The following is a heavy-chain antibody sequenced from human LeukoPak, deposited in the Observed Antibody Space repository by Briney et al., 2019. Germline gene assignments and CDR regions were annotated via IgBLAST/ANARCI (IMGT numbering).Heavy chain of an antibody. J-gene: IGHJ4*02. V-gene: IGHV3-7*01. D-gene: IGHD2-8*01. CDR2: IKQDGSEK. CDR1: GFTFSSYW. Sequence: GGSLRLSCAASGFTFSSYWMSWVRQAPGKGLEWVANIKQDGSEKYYVDSVKGRFTISRDNAKNSLYLQMNSLRAEDTAVYYCAREGYCTNGVCYSVVYYFDYWGQGTLVTVSS. CDR3: AREGYCTNGVCYSVVYYFDY.